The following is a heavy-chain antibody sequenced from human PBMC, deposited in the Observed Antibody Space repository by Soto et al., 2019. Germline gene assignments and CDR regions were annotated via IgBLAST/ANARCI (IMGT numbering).Heavy chain of an antibody. D-gene: IGHD3-22*01. J-gene: IGHJ6*04. CDR3: ARDSDWLLLSTGYYYYGMDV. Sequence: GGSLRLSCAASGFTFSSYSMNWVRQAPGKGLEWVSYISSSSSTIYYADSVKGRFTISRGNAKNSLYLQMNSLRDEDTAVYYCARDSDWLLLSTGYYYYGMDVWGKGTTVTVSS. CDR2: ISSSSSTI. V-gene: IGHV3-48*02. CDR1: GFTFSSYS.